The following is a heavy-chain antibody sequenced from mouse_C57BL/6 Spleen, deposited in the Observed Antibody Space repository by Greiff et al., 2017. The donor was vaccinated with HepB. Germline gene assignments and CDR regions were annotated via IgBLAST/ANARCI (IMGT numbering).Heavy chain of an antibody. J-gene: IGHJ2*01. CDR3: ARYITGAFDY. D-gene: IGHD4-1*01. CDR2: IRNKANGYTT. Sequence: EVKLVDSGGGLVQPGGSLSLSCAASGFTFTDYYMSWVRQPPGKALEWLGFIRNKANGYTTEYSASVKGRFTISRDNSQSILYLQMNALRAEDSATYYCARYITGAFDYWGQGTTLTVSS. CDR1: GFTFTDYY. V-gene: IGHV7-3*01.